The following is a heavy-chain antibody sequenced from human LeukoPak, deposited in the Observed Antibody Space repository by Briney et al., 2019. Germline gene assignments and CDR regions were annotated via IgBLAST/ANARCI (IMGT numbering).Heavy chain of an antibody. J-gene: IGHJ4*02. CDR2: IRYDGSNK. V-gene: IGHV3-30*02. CDR1: GFTFSSYA. CDR3: AKLGELSPHDY. D-gene: IGHD3-16*02. Sequence: PGGSLRLSCAASGFTFSSYAMSWVRQAPGKGLEWVAFIRYDGSNKYYADSVKGRFTISRDNSKNTLYLQMNSLRTEDTAVYYCAKLGELSPHDYWGQGTLVTVSS.